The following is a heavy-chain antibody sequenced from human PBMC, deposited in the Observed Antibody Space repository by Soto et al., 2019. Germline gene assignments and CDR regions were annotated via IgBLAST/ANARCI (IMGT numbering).Heavy chain of an antibody. D-gene: IGHD3-3*01. CDR1: GSTFTSYG. V-gene: IGHV1-18*04. CDR2: ISAYNGNT. J-gene: IGHJ5*02. Sequence: QVQLVQSGAEVKKPGASVKVSCKASGSTFTSYGIIWVRQAPGQGLEWMGWISAYNGNTNYAQKLQGRVTMTTDTATSTAYKELRSLRSDYTAVYYFARVSLDFWTWGPGTLVTVSS. CDR3: ARVSLDFWT.